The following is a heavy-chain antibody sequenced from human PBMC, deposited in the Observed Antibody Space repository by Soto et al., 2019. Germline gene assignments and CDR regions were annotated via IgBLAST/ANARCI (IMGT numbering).Heavy chain of an antibody. Sequence: SVKVSCKASGDTFSSYSISWVRQAPGQGLEWMGGIIPIFGTANYAQKFQGRVTITADESTSTAYMELSSLRCEDTAVYYCARGVIGRYYYGMDVWGQGTTVTVSS. CDR3: ARGVIGRYYYGMDV. CDR1: GDTFSSYS. J-gene: IGHJ6*02. V-gene: IGHV1-69*13. D-gene: IGHD3-16*02. CDR2: IIPIFGTA.